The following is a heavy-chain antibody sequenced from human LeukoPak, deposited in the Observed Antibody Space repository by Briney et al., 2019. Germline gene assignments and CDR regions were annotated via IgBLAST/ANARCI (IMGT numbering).Heavy chain of an antibody. D-gene: IGHD3-10*01. Sequence: GASVKVSCKASGYTFTSYAMNWVRQAPGQGLEWMGWINPNSGGTNYAQKFQGRVTMTRDTSISTAYMELSRLRSDDTAVYYCARAMVRGVIGYWGQGTLVTVSS. CDR3: ARAMVRGVIGY. CDR1: GYTFTSYA. J-gene: IGHJ4*02. CDR2: INPNSGGT. V-gene: IGHV1-2*02.